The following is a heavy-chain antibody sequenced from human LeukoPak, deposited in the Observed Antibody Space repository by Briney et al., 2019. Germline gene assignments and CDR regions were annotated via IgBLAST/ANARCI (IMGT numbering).Heavy chain of an antibody. J-gene: IGHJ6*02. CDR3: ASGSIPLPTYYGMDV. CDR2: IIPIFGTA. CDR1: GGTFSSYA. Sequence: GASVKVSCKASGGTFSSYAISWVRQAPGQGLEWMGGIIPIFGTANYAQKFQGRVTITADESTSTAYMELSSLRSEDTAVYYCASGSIPLPTYYGMDVWGQGTTVTVSS. D-gene: IGHD2-2*03. V-gene: IGHV1-69*01.